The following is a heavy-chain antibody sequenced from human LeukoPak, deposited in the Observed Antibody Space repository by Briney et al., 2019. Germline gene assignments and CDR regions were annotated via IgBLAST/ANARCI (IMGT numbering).Heavy chain of an antibody. Sequence: VASVKVSCKASGGTFSSYAISWVRQAPGQGLEWMGGIIAVFGTANYAQKFQGRVTITADESTSTAYMELRSLRSEDTAVYYCARETDYYGSGRDWFDPWGEGTLVTVSS. CDR1: GGTFSSYA. D-gene: IGHD3-10*01. J-gene: IGHJ5*02. V-gene: IGHV1-69*13. CDR2: IIAVFGTA. CDR3: ARETDYYGSGRDWFDP.